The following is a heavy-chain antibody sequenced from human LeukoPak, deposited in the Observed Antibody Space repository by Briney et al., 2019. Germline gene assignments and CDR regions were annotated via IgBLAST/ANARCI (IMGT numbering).Heavy chain of an antibody. Sequence: SETLSLTCVVYGGSVGGSYWTWIRQPPGKGLEWIGEINHSGRTNYNPSLKSRVSISIEMSKNQFSLKLNSVTAADTAVYYCAREVEYYDSSGHRPHAFDIWGRGTVVTVSS. CDR1: GGSVGGSY. D-gene: IGHD3-22*01. CDR3: AREVEYYDSSGHRPHAFDI. J-gene: IGHJ3*02. CDR2: INHSGRT. V-gene: IGHV4-34*01.